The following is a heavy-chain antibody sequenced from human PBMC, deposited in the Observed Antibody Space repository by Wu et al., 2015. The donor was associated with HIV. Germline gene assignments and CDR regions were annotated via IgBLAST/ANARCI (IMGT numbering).Heavy chain of an antibody. J-gene: IGHJ4*02. D-gene: IGHD6-13*01. CDR1: GYTFTSYY. CDR3: ARDLSSRAIIAAAGYHYFDY. V-gene: IGHV1-46*03. CDR2: INPSGGST. Sequence: QVQLVQSGAEVKKPGASVKVSCKASGYTFTSYYMHWVRQAPGQGLEWMGIINPSGGSTSYAQKFQGRVTMTRDTSMSTVYMELSSLRSEDTAVYYCARDLSSRAIIAAAGYHYFDYWGQGTLVTVSS.